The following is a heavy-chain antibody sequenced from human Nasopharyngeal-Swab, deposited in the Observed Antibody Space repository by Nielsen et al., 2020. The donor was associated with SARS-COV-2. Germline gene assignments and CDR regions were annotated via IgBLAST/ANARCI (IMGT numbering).Heavy chain of an antibody. D-gene: IGHD3-16*01. CDR1: GFTFSNFA. Sequence: GESLKISCAASGFTFSNFAMSWVRQAPGKGLEWVSVISGGSDSTYYTDSVRGRFTISRDNSKNTLYLQMNSLRAEDTAVYYCARGGGVGYDFDYWGQGTLVTVSS. J-gene: IGHJ4*02. CDR3: ARGGGVGYDFDY. CDR2: ISGGSDST. V-gene: IGHV3-23*01.